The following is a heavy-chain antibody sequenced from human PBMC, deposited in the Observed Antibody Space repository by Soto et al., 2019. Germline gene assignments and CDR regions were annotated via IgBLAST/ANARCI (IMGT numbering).Heavy chain of an antibody. CDR2: ISYDGSNK. V-gene: IGHV3-30*18. J-gene: IGHJ4*02. Sequence: ESGGGVVQPGRSLRLSCAASGFTFSSYGMHWVRQAPGKGLEWVAVISYDGSNKYYADSVKGRFTISRDNSKNTLYLQMNSLRAEDTAVYYCAKDNTDIVVVVAAGFDYWGQGTLVTVSS. D-gene: IGHD2-15*01. CDR1: GFTFSSYG. CDR3: AKDNTDIVVVVAAGFDY.